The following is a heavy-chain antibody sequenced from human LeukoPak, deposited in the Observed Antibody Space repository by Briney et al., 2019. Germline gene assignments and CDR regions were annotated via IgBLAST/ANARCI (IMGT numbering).Heavy chain of an antibody. Sequence: ASVKVSCKASGYTFTTSAMHWVRQAPGQRLEWMGWINAGSGDTKYSQKFQGRVTFTRDTSASTAYMALSSLRFEDTAVYFCARDQSLGSYPDYCGQGTLVTVSS. CDR2: INAGSGDT. D-gene: IGHD3-10*01. CDR3: ARDQSLGSYPDY. V-gene: IGHV1-3*01. CDR1: GYTFTTSA. J-gene: IGHJ4*02.